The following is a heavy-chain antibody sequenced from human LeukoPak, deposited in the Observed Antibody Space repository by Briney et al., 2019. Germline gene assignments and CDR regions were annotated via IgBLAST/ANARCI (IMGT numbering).Heavy chain of an antibody. V-gene: IGHV3-11*04. D-gene: IGHD6-13*01. CDR2: ISRSGSTK. J-gene: IGHJ4*02. CDR3: AREYSSSWFPIYFDY. Sequence: GGSLRLSCAASGFTFSDYNMRWIRQAPGKGLEWVSSISRSGSTKYYADSVKGRFTISRDNAKNSLFLQMNSLRAEDTAVYYCAREYSSSWFPIYFDYWGQGTLVTVSS. CDR1: GFTFSDYN.